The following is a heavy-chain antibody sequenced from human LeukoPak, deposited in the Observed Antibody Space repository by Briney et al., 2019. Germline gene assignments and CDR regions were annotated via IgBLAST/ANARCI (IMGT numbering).Heavy chain of an antibody. Sequence: SETLSLTCTVSGGSISSSSYYWGWIRQPPGKGLERIGSIYYSGSTYYNPSLKSRVTISVDTSKNQFSLKLSSVTATDTAVYYCARCGMAAAAGTEYWGQGTLVTVSS. V-gene: IGHV4-39*01. CDR1: GGSISSSSYY. J-gene: IGHJ4*02. D-gene: IGHD6-13*01. CDR2: IYYSGST. CDR3: ARCGMAAAAGTEY.